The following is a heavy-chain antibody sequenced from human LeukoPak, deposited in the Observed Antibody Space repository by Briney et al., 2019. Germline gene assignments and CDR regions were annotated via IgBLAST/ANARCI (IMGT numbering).Heavy chain of an antibody. J-gene: IGHJ4*02. V-gene: IGHV4-61*02. CDR2: IYTSGST. D-gene: IGHD2-21*01. CDR1: GGSISSGSYY. CDR3: ASSPYCGGDCYSLDY. Sequence: PSETLSLTCTVSGGSISSGSYYWSWIRQPAGKGLEWIGRIYTSGSTNYNPSLESRVTISVDTSKNQFSLKLSSVTAADTAVYYCASSPYCGGDCYSLDYWGQGTLVTVSS.